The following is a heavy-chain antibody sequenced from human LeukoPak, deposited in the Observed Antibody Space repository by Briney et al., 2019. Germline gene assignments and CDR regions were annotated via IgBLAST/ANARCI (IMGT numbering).Heavy chain of an antibody. V-gene: IGHV3-9*01. CDR3: ARDRSTWLAMFPFDY. Sequence: PGRSLRLSCAASGFTFDDYAMHWVRQAPGKGLEWVSGISWNSGSIGYADSVKGRFTISRDNAKNSLYLQMSSLRAEDTAVYYCARDRSTWLAMFPFDYWGQGTLVTVSS. D-gene: IGHD6-19*01. CDR1: GFTFDDYA. J-gene: IGHJ4*02. CDR2: ISWNSGSI.